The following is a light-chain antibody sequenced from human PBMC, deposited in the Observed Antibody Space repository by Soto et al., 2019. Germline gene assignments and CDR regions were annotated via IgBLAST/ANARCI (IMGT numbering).Light chain of an antibody. J-gene: IGKJ4*01. CDR3: QQYGTSPLT. CDR2: GAS. V-gene: IGKV3-20*01. CDR1: QSVRSNS. Sequence: EIVLTQSPRTLSLSPGESATLSCTACQSVRSNSLAWYQQKPGQAPRLLMFGASGRATGTPPRFSGRGSGTDFTLTISRLEPEDFAVYYCQQYGTSPLTFGGGTKVDI.